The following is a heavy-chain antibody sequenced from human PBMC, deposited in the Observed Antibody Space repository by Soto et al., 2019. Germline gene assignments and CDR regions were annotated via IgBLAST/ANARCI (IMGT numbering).Heavy chain of an antibody. V-gene: IGHV3-30-3*01. D-gene: IGHD3-3*01. J-gene: IGHJ4*02. Sequence: QVQLVVSGGGVVQPGRSLRLSCAASGFTFSSYAMHWVRQAPGKGLEWVAVISYDGSKKYYADSVKGRFTISRDNSKNTLYMQMNSLRADDTAVYYCARDRGDGFLECLTREGIGYWGQGTLVTVSS. CDR2: ISYDGSKK. CDR3: ARDRGDGFLECLTREGIGY. CDR1: GFTFSSYA.